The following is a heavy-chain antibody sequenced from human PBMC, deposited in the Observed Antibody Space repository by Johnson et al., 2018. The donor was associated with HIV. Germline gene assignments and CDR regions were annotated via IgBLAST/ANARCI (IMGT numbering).Heavy chain of an antibody. Sequence: VQLVESGGGLIQPGGSLRLSCAASGFTVSSFYMNWVRQAPGKGLEWVSLIYSGGSTYYADSVKGRFTISRDNSKNTLYLQMNSLRVEDTAVYYCARDGESQQLPLGDAFDFWGQGTMVTVSS. J-gene: IGHJ3*01. V-gene: IGHV3-53*01. CDR3: ARDGESQQLPLGDAFDF. CDR1: GFTVSSFY. D-gene: IGHD6-13*01. CDR2: IYSGGST.